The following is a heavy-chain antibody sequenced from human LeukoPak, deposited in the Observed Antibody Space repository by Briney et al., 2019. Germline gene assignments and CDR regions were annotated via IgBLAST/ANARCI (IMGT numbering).Heavy chain of an antibody. CDR3: AKGGGWLYYFDY. D-gene: IGHD4-23*01. V-gene: IGHV3-23*01. Sequence: PGGSLRLSCAVSGFTCSDFEMNWVRQAPGKGLEWVSGISGRDSSPYYADSVKGRFTISRDNSKNTVFLQLNSLRAEDTAVYYCAKGGGWLYYFDYWGQGTLVTVSS. CDR1: GFTCSDFE. J-gene: IGHJ4*02. CDR2: ISGRDSSP.